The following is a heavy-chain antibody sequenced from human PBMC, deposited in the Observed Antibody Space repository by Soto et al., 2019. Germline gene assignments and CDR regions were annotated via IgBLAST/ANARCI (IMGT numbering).Heavy chain of an antibody. CDR2: IYYSGST. J-gene: IGHJ4*02. CDR1: GDSITGSH. D-gene: IGHD3-10*01. CDR3: SVYGSGSYNYFDY. V-gene: IGHV4-59*06. Sequence: SETLSLTCTVSGDSITGSHWNWIRQPLGKPLEWIGYIYYSGSTYYNPSLKSRVTISVDTSKNQFSLKLSSVTAADTAVYYCSVYGSGSYNYFDYWGQGTLVTVFS.